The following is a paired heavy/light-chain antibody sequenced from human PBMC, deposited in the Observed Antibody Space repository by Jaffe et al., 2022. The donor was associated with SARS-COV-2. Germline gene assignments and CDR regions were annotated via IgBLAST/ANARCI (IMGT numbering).Light chain of an antibody. CDR1: QSIGSS. CDR3: HQSSSLPRT. CDR2: YAS. J-gene: IGKJ1*01. V-gene: IGKV6-21*01. Sequence: EIVLTQSPDFQSVTPKEKVTITCRASQSIGSSLHWYQQKPDQSPRLLIKYASQSLSGVPSRFSGSGSGTDFTLTINSLEAEDAATYYCHQSSSLPRTFGQGTKVEIK.
Heavy chain of an antibody. Sequence: EVQLVESGGDLVQPGGSLRLSCAASGFIFSGYAMSWVRQAPGQGLEWVSTIGESGDRTYYADSMKGRFTVSRDNSQNTLYLQMNGLRAEDAAVYYCAIGETVLVNWGQGTLVTVSS. D-gene: IGHD3-10*01. V-gene: IGHV3-23*04. CDR1: GFIFSGYA. CDR2: IGESGDRT. J-gene: IGHJ4*02. CDR3: AIGETVLVN.